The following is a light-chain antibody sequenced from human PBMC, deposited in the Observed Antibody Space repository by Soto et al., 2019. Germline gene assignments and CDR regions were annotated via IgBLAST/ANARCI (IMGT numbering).Light chain of an antibody. V-gene: IGKV3-20*01. CDR3: QQYGSSEII. CDR1: QSVSSD. CDR2: EAS. Sequence: EIVMTQSPATLSVSPGERATLSCRASQSVSSDLAWYQQNPGQAPRLLIYEASSRATGIPDRFSGSGSGTDFTLTITRLEPEDFAVFYCQQYGSSEIIFGQGTRLEIK. J-gene: IGKJ5*01.